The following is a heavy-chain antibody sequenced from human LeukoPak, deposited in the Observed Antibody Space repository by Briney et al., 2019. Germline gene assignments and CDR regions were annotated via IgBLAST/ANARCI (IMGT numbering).Heavy chain of an antibody. CDR2: INPNSGGT. J-gene: IGHJ6*02. CDR3: ARVVPADYYGMDA. V-gene: IGHV1-2*06. CDR1: GYTFTGYY. Sequence: ASVKVSCKASGYTFTGYYMHWVRQAPGQGLEWMGRINPNSGGTNYAQKFQGRVTMTRDTSISTAYMELSRLRSDDTAVYYCARVVPADYYGMDAWGQGTTVTVSS.